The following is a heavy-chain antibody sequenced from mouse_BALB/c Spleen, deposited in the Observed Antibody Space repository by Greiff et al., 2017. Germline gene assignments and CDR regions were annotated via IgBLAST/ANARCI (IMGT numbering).Heavy chain of an antibody. J-gene: IGHJ4*01. CDR2: ISSGGST. CDR1: GFTFSSYA. CDR3: ARGRERYGDYAMDY. Sequence: EVQLVESGGGLVKPGGSLKLSCAASGFTFSSYAMSWVRQTPEKGLEWVASISSGGSTYYPDSVKGRFTISRDNARNILYLQMSSLRSEDTAMYYCARGRERYGDYAMDYWGQGTSVTVSS. D-gene: IGHD2-14*01. V-gene: IGHV5-6-5*01.